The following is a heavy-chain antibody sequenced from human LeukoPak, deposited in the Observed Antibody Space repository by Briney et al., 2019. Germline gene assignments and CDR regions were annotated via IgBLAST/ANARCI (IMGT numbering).Heavy chain of an antibody. V-gene: IGHV3-7*05. CDR3: ARAFARYTSSWYPRYGLDV. Sequence: AGGSLRLSCAASGFNFSNYWMTWVRQAPGKGLEWVANIKKDGSEKHFVDSVKGRFTISRDNAKKSLYLQVDSLRAEDTAVYYCARAFARYTSSWYPRYGLDVWGQGTAVTVSS. CDR1: GFNFSNYW. J-gene: IGHJ6*02. CDR2: IKKDGSEK. D-gene: IGHD6-13*01.